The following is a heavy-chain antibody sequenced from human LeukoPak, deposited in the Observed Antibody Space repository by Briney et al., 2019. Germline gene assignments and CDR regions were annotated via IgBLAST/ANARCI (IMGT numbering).Heavy chain of an antibody. CDR3: ARDLELERNRWNYFES. V-gene: IGHV4-59*01. D-gene: IGHD1-1*01. CDR1: GGSISSFF. J-gene: IGHJ4*02. CDR2: IDYSGST. Sequence: SETLSLTCTVSGGSISSFFWSWIRQPPGKGLEWLGCIDYSGSTQYNPSLKSRVTISVDTSKQQFSLKLSSVTAADTAVYYCARDLELERNRWNYFESWGQGTLVTVSS.